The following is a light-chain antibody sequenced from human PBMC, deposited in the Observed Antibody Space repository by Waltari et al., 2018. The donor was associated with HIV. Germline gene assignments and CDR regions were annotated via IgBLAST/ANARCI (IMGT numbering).Light chain of an antibody. CDR3: QQYNSYPYT. J-gene: IGKJ2*01. Sequence: DIQMTQSPSTLSASVGHRVTITCRASQSISSWLAWYQQKPGKAPKLLIYTASSLESGVPSRFSGSGSGTEFTLTISSLQPDDFATYYCQQYNSYPYTFGQGTKLEIK. CDR2: TAS. V-gene: IGKV1-5*03. CDR1: QSISSW.